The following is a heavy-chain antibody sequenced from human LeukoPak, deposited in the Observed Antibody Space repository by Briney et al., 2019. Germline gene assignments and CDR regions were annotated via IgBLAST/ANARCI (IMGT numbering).Heavy chain of an antibody. CDR2: INTDGSNT. CDR1: GFTFDYYW. D-gene: IGHD3-22*01. Sequence: PGGSLRLSCAASGFTFDYYWMHWVRQAPGKGLVWVSRINTDGSNTHYADSVKGRFTISRDNAKNTLYLQMNGLRVEDTAVYYCVVWGEDRSGHRFDFWGQGTLVTVSS. V-gene: IGHV3-74*01. CDR3: VVWGEDRSGHRFDF. J-gene: IGHJ4*02.